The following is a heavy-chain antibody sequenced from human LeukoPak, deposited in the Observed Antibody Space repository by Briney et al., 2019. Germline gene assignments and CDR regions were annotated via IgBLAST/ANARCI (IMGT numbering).Heavy chain of an antibody. CDR2: IYYSGST. CDR3: ARDSPLRRAFDI. J-gene: IGHJ3*02. CDR1: GGSVSSGSYY. V-gene: IGHV4-61*01. Sequence: SETLSLTCTVSGGSVSSGSYYWSWIRQPPGKGLEWIGYIYYSGSTNYNPSLKSRVTISVDTSKNQFSLKLSSVTAADTAVYYCARDSPLRRAFDIWGQGTMVTVSS.